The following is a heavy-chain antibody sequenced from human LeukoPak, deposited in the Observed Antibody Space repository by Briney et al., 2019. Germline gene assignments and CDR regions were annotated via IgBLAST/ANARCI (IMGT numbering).Heavy chain of an antibody. CDR1: GYTFTSYG. J-gene: IGHJ4*02. D-gene: IGHD3-10*01. CDR2: ISAYNGNT. V-gene: IGHV1-18*01. CDR3: ARGTSFTLVRGVIGRY. Sequence: ASVKVSCKASGYTFTSYGISWVRQAPGQGLEWMGWISAYNGNTNYAQKLQGRVTMTTDTSTSTAYMELRSLRSDDTAVYYCARGTSFTLVRGVIGRYWGQGTLVTVSS.